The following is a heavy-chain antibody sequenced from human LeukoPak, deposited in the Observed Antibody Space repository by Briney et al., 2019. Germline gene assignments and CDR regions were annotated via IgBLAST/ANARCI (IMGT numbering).Heavy chain of an antibody. D-gene: IGHD6-6*01. Sequence: GGSLRLSCAASGFTFNVYSMNWVRQAPGKGLVWVSRINSDGSSTSYADSVRGRFSISRDNAKNTLYLQMNSLRAEDTAVYYCARGLSGYASSLGYWGQGTLVTVSA. CDR3: ARGLSGYASSLGY. CDR1: GFTFNVYS. J-gene: IGHJ4*02. V-gene: IGHV3-74*01. CDR2: INSDGSST.